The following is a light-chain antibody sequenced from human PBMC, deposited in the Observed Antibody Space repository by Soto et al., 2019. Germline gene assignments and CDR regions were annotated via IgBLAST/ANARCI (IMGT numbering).Light chain of an antibody. CDR2: AAS. Sequence: DIQMTQSPSSLSASVGDRVTITCRASQAIYNYLAWYQQKPGKVPTLVISAASTLQSGVPSRFSGSGSGTDFTLTISGLNPNDVATYYCQKFSAVPTFGGGTTVEI. CDR3: QKFSAVPT. V-gene: IGKV1-27*01. J-gene: IGKJ4*01. CDR1: QAIYNY.